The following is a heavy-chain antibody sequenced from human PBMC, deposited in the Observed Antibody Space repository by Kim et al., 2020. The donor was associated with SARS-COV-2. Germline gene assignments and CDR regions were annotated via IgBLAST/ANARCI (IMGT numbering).Heavy chain of an antibody. V-gene: IGHV3-49*03. CDR2: IRSKAYGGTT. J-gene: IGHJ5*02. CDR1: GFTFGDYA. Sequence: GGSLRLSCTASGFTFGDYAMSWFRQAPGKGLEWVGFIRSKAYGGTTEYAASVKGRFTISRDDSKSIAYLQMNSLKTEDTAVYYCTRVGPYDFWSGYYLQRRGYNWFDPWGQGTLVTVSS. D-gene: IGHD3-3*01. CDR3: TRVGPYDFWSGYYLQRRGYNWFDP.